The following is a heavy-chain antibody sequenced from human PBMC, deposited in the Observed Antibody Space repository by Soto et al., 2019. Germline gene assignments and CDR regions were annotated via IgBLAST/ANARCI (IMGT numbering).Heavy chain of an antibody. Sequence: SVKVSCKASGYTFTGYYMHWVRQAPGQGLEWMGWINPNSGGTNYAQKFQGRVTMTRDTSISTAYMELSRLRSDDTAVYYCARGGWFGELSSQTPYYYYGMDVWGQGTTVTVSS. CDR2: INPNSGGT. CDR1: GYTFTGYY. CDR3: ARGGWFGELSSQTPYYYYGMDV. V-gene: IGHV1-2*02. J-gene: IGHJ6*02. D-gene: IGHD3-10*01.